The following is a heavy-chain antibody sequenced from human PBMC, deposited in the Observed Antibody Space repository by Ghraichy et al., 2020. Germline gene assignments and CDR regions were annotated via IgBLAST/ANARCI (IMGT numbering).Heavy chain of an antibody. CDR1: GFTFTGYY. J-gene: IGHJ3*02. V-gene: IGHV1-2*02. Sequence: ASVKVSCKASGFTFTGYYIHWVRQAPGQGLEWMGWINTKSGGTNSAQKFQGRVTMTRDTSTSTAYMELSRLRSDDTVVYYCARTSSFCSGGYCYSGGAFNIWGQGTMVTVSS. CDR3: ARTSSFCSGGYCYSGGAFNI. CDR2: INTKSGGT. D-gene: IGHD2-15*01.